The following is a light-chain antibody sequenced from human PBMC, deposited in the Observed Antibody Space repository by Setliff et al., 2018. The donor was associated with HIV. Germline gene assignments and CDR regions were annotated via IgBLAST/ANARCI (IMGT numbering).Light chain of an antibody. CDR1: SSDVGDYNY. Sequence: QSALTQLASMSGSPGQSITIFCTGTSSDVGDYNYVSWYQQHPGKAPKLMIYDVSKRPSGVSNRFFGSKSGDTAALTISGLQAEDEADYYCSSYTSSSTFIFGGGTKVTVL. J-gene: IGLJ2*01. CDR3: SSYTSSSTFI. CDR2: DVS. V-gene: IGLV2-14*01.